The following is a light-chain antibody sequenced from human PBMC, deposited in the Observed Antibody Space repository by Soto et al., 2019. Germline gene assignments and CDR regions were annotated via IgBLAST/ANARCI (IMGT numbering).Light chain of an antibody. J-gene: IGLJ1*01. Sequence: QSALTQPPSVSGSPGQSVTISCTGTSSDVGSYSRVSWYQQPPGTAPKLMIYEVSNRPSGVPDRFSGSKSGNTASLTISGLQAEDEADYYCSSYTTSSTYVFGTGTKV. CDR1: SSDVGSYSR. CDR3: SSYTTSSTYV. V-gene: IGLV2-18*02. CDR2: EVS.